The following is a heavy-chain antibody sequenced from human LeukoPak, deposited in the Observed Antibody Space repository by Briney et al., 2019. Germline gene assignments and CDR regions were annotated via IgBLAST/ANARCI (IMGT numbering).Heavy chain of an antibody. V-gene: IGHV3-7*01. D-gene: IGHD2-2*01. J-gene: IGHJ4*02. CDR1: GFTFRSYW. CDR2: IKQDESEK. CDR3: ARLRCSSTSCFFDY. Sequence: SGGSLRLSCEASGFTFRSYWMSWVRQAPGKGLEWVANIKQDESEKNYVDSVKGRFTISRDNAKNSLYLQMNSLRAEDTAVYYCARLRCSSTSCFFDYWGQGTLVTVSS.